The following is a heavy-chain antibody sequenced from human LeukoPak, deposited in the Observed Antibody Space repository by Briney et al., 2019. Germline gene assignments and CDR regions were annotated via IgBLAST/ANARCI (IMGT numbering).Heavy chain of an antibody. Sequence: ASVKVSCKASGYTFTGYHIHWVRQAPGQGLEWMGWINCNSGDTDYAQKFQGRVTLTRDSSISTAHMDLSGLRFDDTAVYYCARRLGDMADRYNAFDYWGQGTLVTVSS. CDR1: GYTFTGYH. CDR3: ARRLGDMADRYNAFDY. CDR2: INCNSGDT. D-gene: IGHD3-16*01. J-gene: IGHJ4*02. V-gene: IGHV1-2*02.